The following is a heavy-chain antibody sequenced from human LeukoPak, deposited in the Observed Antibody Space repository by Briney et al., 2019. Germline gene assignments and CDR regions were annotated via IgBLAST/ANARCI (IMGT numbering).Heavy chain of an antibody. CDR3: AKEREYYDSSGYSGFDY. J-gene: IGHJ4*02. V-gene: IGHV3-23*01. CDR2: ISGSGGRT. CDR1: GFTFSSSA. D-gene: IGHD3-22*01. Sequence: GGSLRLSCAASGFTFSSSAMIWVRQAPGKGLEWVSSISGSGGRTSYADSVQGRFTISRDNSTNKLYLQMNSLRAEDTAVYYCAKEREYYDSSGYSGFDYWGQGTLVTVSS.